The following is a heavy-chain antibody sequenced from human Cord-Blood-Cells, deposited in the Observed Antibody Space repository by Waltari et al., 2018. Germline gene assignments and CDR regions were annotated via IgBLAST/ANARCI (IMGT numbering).Heavy chain of an antibody. J-gene: IGHJ4*02. Sequence: QVQLVQSGAEVKKPGASVKVSCKASGYTFTSYAMHWVRQAPGQRLEWMGWINAGNGNTKYSQKFQGRVTITRDTSASTAYMELCSLRSEDMAVYYCARARTSSWDDYWGQGTLVTVSS. CDR3: ARARTSSWDDY. V-gene: IGHV1-3*01. CDR2: INAGNGNT. CDR1: GYTFTSYA. D-gene: IGHD6-13*01.